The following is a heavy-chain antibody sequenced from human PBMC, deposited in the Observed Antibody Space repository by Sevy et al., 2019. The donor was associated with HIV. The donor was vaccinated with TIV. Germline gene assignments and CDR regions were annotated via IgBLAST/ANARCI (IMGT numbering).Heavy chain of an antibody. Sequence: GGSLRLSCVVSGFHFRSYAMSWVRQAPGKGLEWVSGISGSGSDTYYADSLKGRFTISRDNSKNTLSLQMNSLRVEDTALYYCARDYFGSGTRNYFDYWSQGTLVTVSS. D-gene: IGHD3-10*01. J-gene: IGHJ4*02. V-gene: IGHV3-23*01. CDR2: ISGSGSDT. CDR3: ARDYFGSGTRNYFDY. CDR1: GFHFRSYA.